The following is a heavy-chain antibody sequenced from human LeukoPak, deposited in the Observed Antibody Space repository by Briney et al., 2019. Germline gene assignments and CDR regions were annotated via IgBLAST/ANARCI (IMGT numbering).Heavy chain of an antibody. J-gene: IGHJ3*02. V-gene: IGHV4-34*01. CDR3: ARDYNAYYYDSSGYHHGAFDI. D-gene: IGHD3-22*01. CDR2: INHSGST. Sequence: SETLSLTCTVSGGSISSYYWSWIRQPPGKGLEWIGEINHSGSTNYNPSLKSRVTISVDTSKNQFSLKLSSVTAADTAVYYCARDYNAYYYDSSGYHHGAFDIWGQGTMVTVSS. CDR1: GGSISSYY.